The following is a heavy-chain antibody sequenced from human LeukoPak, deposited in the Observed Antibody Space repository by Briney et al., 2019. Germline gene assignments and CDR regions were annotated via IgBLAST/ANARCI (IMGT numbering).Heavy chain of an antibody. Sequence: GGSLKLSCAASGFAFSDYFMSWIRQSPGKGLEWISYISDGCSFIEYADSVKGRFTISRDNAKNSLYLQMNSLRAEDSAVYYCAIDYPNFDFWGQGTRVTVSS. CDR2: ISDGCSFI. CDR1: GFAFSDYF. D-gene: IGHD4-11*01. V-gene: IGHV3-11*06. CDR3: AIDYPNFDF. J-gene: IGHJ4*02.